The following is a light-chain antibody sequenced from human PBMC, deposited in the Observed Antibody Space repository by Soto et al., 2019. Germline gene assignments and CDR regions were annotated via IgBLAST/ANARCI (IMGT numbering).Light chain of an antibody. CDR3: QQRRNWPPT. Sequence: EIVLTQSPATLSLSPGERATLSCRASQSVSSYLAWYQQKPGQAPRLLIYDASNRATGIPARFSGSGSGTDFTLTISSLEPEDFAGYYCQQRRNWPPTFGPGTKVDIK. V-gene: IGKV3-11*01. CDR2: DAS. CDR1: QSVSSY. J-gene: IGKJ3*01.